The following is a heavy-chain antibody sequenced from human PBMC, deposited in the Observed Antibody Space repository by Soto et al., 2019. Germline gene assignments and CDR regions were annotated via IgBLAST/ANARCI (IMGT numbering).Heavy chain of an antibody. CDR2: IIPIFGTA. Sequence: SVKVSCKASGVSFSSYSISWVRQAPGQGLEWMGGIIPIFGTANYAQKFQGRVTITADESTSTAYMELSSLRSEDTAVYYCARVKVPAAIIMDYYYYGMDVWGQGTTVTVSS. J-gene: IGHJ6*02. D-gene: IGHD2-2*01. CDR1: GVSFSSYS. CDR3: ARVKVPAAIIMDYYYYGMDV. V-gene: IGHV1-69*13.